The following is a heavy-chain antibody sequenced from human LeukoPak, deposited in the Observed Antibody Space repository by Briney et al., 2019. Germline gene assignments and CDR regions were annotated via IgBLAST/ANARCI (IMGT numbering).Heavy chain of an antibody. J-gene: IGHJ4*02. V-gene: IGHV3-9*01. CDR2: ISWNSGSI. CDR1: GFTFSSYS. D-gene: IGHD4-17*01. CDR3: AKDDRGDYGDYEFGY. Sequence: GGSLRLSCAASGFTFSSYSMNWVRQAPGKGLEWVSGISWNSGSIGYADSVKGRFTISRDNAKNSLYLQMNSLRAEDTALYYCAKDDRGDYGDYEFGYWGQGTLVTVSS.